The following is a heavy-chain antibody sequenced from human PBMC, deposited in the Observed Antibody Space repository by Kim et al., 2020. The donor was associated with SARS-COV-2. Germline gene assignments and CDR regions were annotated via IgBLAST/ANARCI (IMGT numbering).Heavy chain of an antibody. V-gene: IGHV3-43*02. CDR3: AKDDQDIVVVVAATLDY. CDR2: ISGDGGST. D-gene: IGHD2-15*01. Sequence: GGSLRLSCAASGFTFDDYTMHWVRQAPGKGLEWVSLISGDGGSTYYADSVKGRFTISRDNSKNSLYLQMNRLRTEDTALYYCAKDDQDIVVVVAATLDYWGQGTLVTVSS. J-gene: IGHJ4*02. CDR1: GFTFDDYT.